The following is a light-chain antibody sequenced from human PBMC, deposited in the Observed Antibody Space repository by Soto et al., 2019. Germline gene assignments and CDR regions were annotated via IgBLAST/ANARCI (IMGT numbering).Light chain of an antibody. CDR2: DAS. V-gene: IGKV1-5*01. CDR3: QQYSSYWT. J-gene: IGKJ1*01. CDR1: QSISSW. Sequence: DIQMTQYTSTLSASVGASVTITCRASQSISSWLAWYQQKPGKAPKFLIYDASNLESGVPSRFSGSGSGTEFTLTISSLQPEDFATDDCQQYSSYWTFGQGTKVDIK.